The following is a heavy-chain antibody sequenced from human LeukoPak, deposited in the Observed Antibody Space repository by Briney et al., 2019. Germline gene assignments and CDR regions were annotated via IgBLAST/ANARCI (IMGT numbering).Heavy chain of an antibody. J-gene: IGHJ6*03. Sequence: HPGRSLRLSCAASGFTFSSYGMHWVRQAPGKGLEWVAFIRYDGNNKYYADSVKGRFTMSRDNSKNTLYLQMNSLRAEDTAVYYCAKSPAADSYYYYYMDVWGKGTTVTVSS. CDR1: GFTFSSYG. V-gene: IGHV3-30*02. CDR2: IRYDGNNK. CDR3: AKSPAADSYYYYYMDV. D-gene: IGHD2-15*01.